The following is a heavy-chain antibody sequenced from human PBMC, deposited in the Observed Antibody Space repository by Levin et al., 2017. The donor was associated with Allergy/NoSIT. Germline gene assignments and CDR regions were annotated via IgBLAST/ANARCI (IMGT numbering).Heavy chain of an antibody. V-gene: IGHV1-18*01. CDR2: VSADYDDT. Sequence: ASVKVSCKASGYTFDTHAYGILWVRQAPGQGLEWMGWVSADYDDTNYAQKFQGRVTVTTETSTNTAYMELRSLRFDDTAVYYCAREAMETDAFDVWGQGTMINVSS. J-gene: IGHJ3*01. D-gene: IGHD5-18*01. CDR3: AREAMETDAFDV. CDR1: GYTFDTHAYG.